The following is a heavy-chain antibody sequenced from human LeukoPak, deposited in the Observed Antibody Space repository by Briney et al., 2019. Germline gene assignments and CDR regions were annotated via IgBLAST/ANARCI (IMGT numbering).Heavy chain of an antibody. J-gene: IGHJ4*02. CDR3: ARDTLVGATNFDY. D-gene: IGHD1-26*01. V-gene: IGHV4-38-2*02. Sequence: KPSETLSLTCAVSGYSISSGYYWGWIRQPPGKGLEWIGSIYHSGSTYYNPSLKSRVTISVDTSKNQFSLKLSSVTAADTAVYYCARDTLVGATNFDYWGQGTLVTVPS. CDR2: IYHSGST. CDR1: GYSISSGYY.